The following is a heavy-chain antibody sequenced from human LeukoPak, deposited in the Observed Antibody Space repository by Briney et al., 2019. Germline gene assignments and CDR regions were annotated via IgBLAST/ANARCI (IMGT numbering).Heavy chain of an antibody. CDR3: ARDPRGYYYDSSGYSFDY. Sequence: SETLSLXCAVYGGSFSGYYWSWIRQPPGKGLEWIGEINHSGSTNYNPSLKSRVTISVDTSKNQFSLKLSSVTAADTAVYYCARDPRGYYYDSSGYSFDYWSQGTLVTVSS. J-gene: IGHJ4*02. D-gene: IGHD3-22*01. V-gene: IGHV4-34*01. CDR2: INHSGST. CDR1: GGSFSGYY.